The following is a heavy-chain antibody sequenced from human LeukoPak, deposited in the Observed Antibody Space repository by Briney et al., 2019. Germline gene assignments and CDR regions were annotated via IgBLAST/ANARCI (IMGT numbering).Heavy chain of an antibody. CDR3: ARGGVDYYGSGIDAFDI. V-gene: IGHV3-21*01. D-gene: IGHD3-10*01. Sequence: GGSLRLSCAASGFTFSSYSMNWVRQAPGKGLEWVSSISSSSSYIYYADSVKGRFTISRDNAKNSLYLQMNSLRAEDTAVYYCARGGVDYYGSGIDAFDIWGQGTMVTVSS. CDR2: ISSSSSYI. J-gene: IGHJ3*02. CDR1: GFTFSSYS.